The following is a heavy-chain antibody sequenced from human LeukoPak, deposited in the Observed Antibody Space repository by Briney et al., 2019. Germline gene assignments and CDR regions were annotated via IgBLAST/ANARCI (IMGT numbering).Heavy chain of an antibody. CDR1: GYSFTSYW. V-gene: IGHV5-51*01. Sequence: GESLKIPCKGSGYSFTSYWIGWVRQMPGKGLEWMGIIYPGDSDTRYSPSFQGQVTISADKSVSTAYLQWSSLKASDTAMYYCAKILAIATAAYDAFDIWGQGTMVTVSS. CDR2: IYPGDSDT. D-gene: IGHD6-13*01. CDR3: AKILAIATAAYDAFDI. J-gene: IGHJ3*02.